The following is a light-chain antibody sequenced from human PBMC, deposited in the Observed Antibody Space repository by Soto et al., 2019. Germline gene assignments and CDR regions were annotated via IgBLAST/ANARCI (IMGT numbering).Light chain of an antibody. CDR3: QRYDDAPLT. J-gene: IGKJ4*01. CDR2: AAS. Sequence: DIQMTQSPSSLSASVGDRVTMTCRASQDIANYLVLYQQQPGKVPKLLIYAASTLHSGVPSRSSGSGSGTDFTLTISSLQPEDVGTYYCQRYDDAPLTFGGGTKVDIK. CDR1: QDIANY. V-gene: IGKV1-27*01.